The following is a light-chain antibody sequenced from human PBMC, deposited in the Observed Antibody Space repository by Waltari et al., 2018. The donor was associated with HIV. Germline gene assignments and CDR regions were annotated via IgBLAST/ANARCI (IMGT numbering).Light chain of an antibody. J-gene: IGKJ5*01. V-gene: IGKV3-11*01. CDR2: AAS. CDR1: QSVSSY. Sequence: VLTQSPATLSLSPGERATLSCRASQSVSSYLAWYQQKPGQAPRLLIYAASKRATGIPARFSGSGSGTDFTLTISSLEPEDFAVYYCQQRTNWPPSITFGQGTRLEIK. CDR3: QQRTNWPPSIT.